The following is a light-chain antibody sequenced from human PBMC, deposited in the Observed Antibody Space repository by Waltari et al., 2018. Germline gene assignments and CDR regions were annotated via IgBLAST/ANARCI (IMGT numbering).Light chain of an antibody. CDR2: RVS. Sequence: DIQMTQSPSTLSASVGDRVSITCRASQNVNSWLAWYHQRPGEAPKLLIYRVSSLASGVPSRCSGSGSGTEFSLTITSLQPDDLGTHYCQQYDNLRTFGQGTKLEI. CDR3: QQYDNLRT. J-gene: IGKJ2*01. V-gene: IGKV1-5*03. CDR1: QNVNSW.